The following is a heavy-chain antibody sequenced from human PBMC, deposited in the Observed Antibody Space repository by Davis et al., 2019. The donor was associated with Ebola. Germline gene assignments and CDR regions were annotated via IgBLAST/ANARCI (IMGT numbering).Heavy chain of an antibody. V-gene: IGHV3-30*04. CDR2: TSHNERER. CDR3: ARALHDEVLDY. J-gene: IGHJ4*02. D-gene: IGHD1-1*01. CDR1: GFTFSNHA. Sequence: PGGSLRFSCAASGFTFSNHAMHWVRQAPGKGLEWVAVTSHNERERFYGESVQGRFTISRDNSENVLYLQMDSLRPDDTAIYFCARALHDEVLDYWGQGTPVTVSS.